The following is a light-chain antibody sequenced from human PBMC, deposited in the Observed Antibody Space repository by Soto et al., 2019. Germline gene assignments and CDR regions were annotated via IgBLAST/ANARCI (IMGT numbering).Light chain of an antibody. CDR3: QQYNNSPPT. CDR2: SAS. V-gene: IGKV1-27*01. CDR1: HSNNIY. Sequence: DILITQAPCSLSTSIGDRVTMACRSSHSNNIYLTWYRQKPGHPPELLIYSASTLKSGVPSRFSGSGSGTEFTLSISSLQAEDFAVYYCQQYNNSPPTFGQGTRLEIK. J-gene: IGKJ5*01.